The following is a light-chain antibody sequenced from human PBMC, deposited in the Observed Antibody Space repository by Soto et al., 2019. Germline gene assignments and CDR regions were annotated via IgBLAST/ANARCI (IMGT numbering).Light chain of an antibody. J-gene: IGKJ3*01. CDR1: QSINSRY. V-gene: IGKV3-20*01. CDR2: GAS. CDR3: QQFGSSPGFT. Sequence: EIVLTQSPGTLSLSPGERATLSCRASQSINSRYLAWYQQKPGQAPRLLIYGASSRATGIPDRFSGSGSGTDFHLTISRLEPEEFAVYYCQQFGSSPGFTFGPGTKVDIK.